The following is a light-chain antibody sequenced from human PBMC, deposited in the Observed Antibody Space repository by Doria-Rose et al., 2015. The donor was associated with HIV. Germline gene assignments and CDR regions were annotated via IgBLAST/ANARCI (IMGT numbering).Light chain of an antibody. Sequence: DIRLTPSPSSVSASVGDRVTITCRASQAISNWLTWHQQKPGKAPRALIYTASTLQSGVPSRFSGSGSETDFTLTISSLQPEDVATYFCQQAHSFPITFGQGTRLEI. CDR3: QQAHSFPIT. CDR2: TAS. CDR1: QAISNW. V-gene: IGKV1-12*01. J-gene: IGKJ5*01.